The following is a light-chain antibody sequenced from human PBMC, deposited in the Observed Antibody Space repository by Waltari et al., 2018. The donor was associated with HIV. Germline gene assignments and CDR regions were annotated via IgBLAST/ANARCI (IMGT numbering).Light chain of an antibody. Sequence: QSVLTQPPSASGTPGQRVTISCSGSSSNIGSNTVNWYQQLPGTAPKLPIYSNIQRPSGVPDRFSVSKSGTSAPLAISGLQSEDEADYYCAALDYSLNGHVVFGGGTKLTVL. V-gene: IGLV1-44*01. CDR3: AALDYSLNGHVV. CDR1: SSNIGSNT. CDR2: SNI. J-gene: IGLJ2*01.